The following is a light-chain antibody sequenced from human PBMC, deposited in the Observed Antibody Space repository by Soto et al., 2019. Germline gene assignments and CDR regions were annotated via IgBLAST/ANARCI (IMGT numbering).Light chain of an antibody. CDR1: QSVSSN. J-gene: IGKJ4*01. CDR2: GAS. Sequence: EIVTTQSPATLSVSPGERATLSCRASQSVSSNLAWYQQKPGQAPRLLIYGASTRATGIPARFSGSGSGTEFTLTISSLQSEDFAVYYCQKYNNWHPELTFGGGTKVEIK. V-gene: IGKV3-15*01. CDR3: QKYNNWHPELT.